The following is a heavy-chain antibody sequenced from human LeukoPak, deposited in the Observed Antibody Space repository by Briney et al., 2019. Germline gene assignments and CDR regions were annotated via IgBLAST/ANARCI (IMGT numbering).Heavy chain of an antibody. J-gene: IGHJ3*02. D-gene: IGHD2-2*02. V-gene: IGHV3-9*03. CDR1: GFNFDDFA. Sequence: GRSLRLSCAASGFNFDDFAMHWVRQVPGKGLEWVSGLSWNGADILYADSVKGRFTISRDNAKNSLYLQMNSLRTEDMALHYCVKGYCGTTSCYTNVFERWGQGTMVTVSS. CDR3: VKGYCGTTSCYTNVFER. CDR2: LSWNGADI.